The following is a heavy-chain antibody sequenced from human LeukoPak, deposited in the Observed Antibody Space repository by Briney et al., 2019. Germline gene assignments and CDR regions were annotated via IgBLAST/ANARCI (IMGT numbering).Heavy chain of an antibody. CDR3: AKGTVDTADDAFDI. Sequence: SETLSLTCTVSGGSISGYYWSWVRQPPGMGLEWIGYMYNSGSFNYNPSLKSRVTISLDSSRNQFSLTLTSVTAADTAVYYCAKGTVDTADDAFDIWGQGTMVTVSS. J-gene: IGHJ3*02. CDR1: GGSISGYY. CDR2: MYNSGSF. V-gene: IGHV4-59*01. D-gene: IGHD5-18*01.